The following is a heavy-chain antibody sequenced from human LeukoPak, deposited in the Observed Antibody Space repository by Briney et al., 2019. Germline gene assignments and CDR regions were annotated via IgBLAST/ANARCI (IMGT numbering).Heavy chain of an antibody. V-gene: IGHV4-31*03. CDR1: GGSISSGGYY. CDR2: IYYSGST. D-gene: IGHD3-3*01. J-gene: IGHJ4*02. Sequence: PSETLSLTCTVSGGSISSGGYYWSWIRQHPGKGLEWIGYIYYSGSTYYNPSLKSRVTISVDTSKNQFSLKLSSVTAADTAVYYCARGGRITIFGVVTDALDYWGQGTLVTVSS. CDR3: ARGGRITIFGVVTDALDY.